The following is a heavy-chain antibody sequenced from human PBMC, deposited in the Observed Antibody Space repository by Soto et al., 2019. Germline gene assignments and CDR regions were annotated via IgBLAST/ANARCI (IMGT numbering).Heavy chain of an antibody. CDR2: IYYSGST. CDR3: ARRKTRYLEFDY. Sequence: PSETLSLTCTVSGGSISSDYWSWIRQPPGKGLEWIGYIYYSGSTNYNPSLKSRVTISVDTSKNQFSLKLSSVTAADTAVYYCARRKTRYLEFDYWGQGTLVTVS. D-gene: IGHD3-9*01. CDR1: GGSISSDY. J-gene: IGHJ4*02. V-gene: IGHV4-59*08.